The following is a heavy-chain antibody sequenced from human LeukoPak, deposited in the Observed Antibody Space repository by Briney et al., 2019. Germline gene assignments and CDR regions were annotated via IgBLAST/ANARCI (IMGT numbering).Heavy chain of an antibody. Sequence: SETLSLTCTVSGGSISSYYWSWIRQPPGKGLEWIGYIYYSGSTNYNPSLKSRVTISVDTSKNQFSLKLSSVTAADTAVYYCARQYAAAAPFDYWGQGTLVTVSS. D-gene: IGHD6-13*01. CDR3: ARQYAAAAPFDY. V-gene: IGHV4-59*08. CDR1: GGSISSYY. J-gene: IGHJ4*02. CDR2: IYYSGST.